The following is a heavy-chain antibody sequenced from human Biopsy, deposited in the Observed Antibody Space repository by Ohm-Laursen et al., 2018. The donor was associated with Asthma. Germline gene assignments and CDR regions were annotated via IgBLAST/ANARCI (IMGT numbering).Heavy chain of an antibody. J-gene: IGHJ3*02. Sequence: TQTLTLTCTLSGFSLTTTGMSVSWIRQPPGKALEWLALIDWDDDKYYSASLKTRLTISKDSSKDQVVLTMTNVDPVDTATYFCARIPEVGTNSFDIWGQGTMVTVSS. D-gene: IGHD1-14*01. V-gene: IGHV2-70*01. CDR2: IDWDDDK. CDR1: GFSLTTTGMS. CDR3: ARIPEVGTNSFDI.